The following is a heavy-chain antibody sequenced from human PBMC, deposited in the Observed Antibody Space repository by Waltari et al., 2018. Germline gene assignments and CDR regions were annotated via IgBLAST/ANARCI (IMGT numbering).Heavy chain of an antibody. CDR3: ARVSKLANWYYFDY. CDR2: IYYSGST. CDR1: GGSISSYY. V-gene: IGHV4-59*01. D-gene: IGHD1-1*01. Sequence: QVQLQESGPGLVKPSETLSLTCTVSGGSISSYYWSWIRQPPGKGLEWIGYIYYSGSTNYNPSLKSRVTISVDTSKNQFSLKLSSVTAADTAVYYCARVSKLANWYYFDYWGQEPWSPSPQ. J-gene: IGHJ4*01.